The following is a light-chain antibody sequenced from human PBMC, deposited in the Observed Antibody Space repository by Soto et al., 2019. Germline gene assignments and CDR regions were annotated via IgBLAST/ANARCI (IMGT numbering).Light chain of an antibody. CDR1: SSNIGSNY. CDR2: SNN. CDR3: AAWDDSLSGAV. Sequence: QAVVTQSPSASGTPGQRVTISCSGSSSNIGSNYVYWYQQLPGTAPKLLIYSNNLRPSGVPDRFSGSKSGTSASLAISGLQSEDEADYYCAAWDDSLSGAVFGGGTKLTVL. V-gene: IGLV1-47*02. J-gene: IGLJ2*01.